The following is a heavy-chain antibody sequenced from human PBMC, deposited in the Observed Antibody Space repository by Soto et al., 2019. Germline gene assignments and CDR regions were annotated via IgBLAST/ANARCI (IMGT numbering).Heavy chain of an antibody. D-gene: IGHD1-26*01. CDR1: GFTFSSYG. V-gene: IGHV3-30*03. Sequence: QVQLVESGGGVVQPGRSLRLSCAASGFTFSSYGMHWVRQAPGKGLEWVAVISYDGSNKYYADSVKGRFTISRDNSKNTLYLQMNSLRAEDTAVYYCASGATPGGRYYYGMDVWGQGTTVTVSS. CDR2: ISYDGSNK. CDR3: ASGATPGGRYYYGMDV. J-gene: IGHJ6*02.